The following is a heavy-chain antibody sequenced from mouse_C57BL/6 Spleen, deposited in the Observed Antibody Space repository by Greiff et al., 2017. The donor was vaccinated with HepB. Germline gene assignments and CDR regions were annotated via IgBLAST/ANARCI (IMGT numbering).Heavy chain of an antibody. CDR3: ARYDYGSSYWYFDV. Sequence: EVQVVESGGGLVKPGGSLKLSCAASGFTFSSYAMSWVRQTPEKRLEWVATISDGGSYTYYPDNVKGRFTISRDNAKNNVYLQMSHLKSEDTAMYYCARYDYGSSYWYFDVWGTGTTVTVSS. J-gene: IGHJ1*03. D-gene: IGHD1-1*01. CDR2: ISDGGSYT. CDR1: GFTFSSYA. V-gene: IGHV5-4*01.